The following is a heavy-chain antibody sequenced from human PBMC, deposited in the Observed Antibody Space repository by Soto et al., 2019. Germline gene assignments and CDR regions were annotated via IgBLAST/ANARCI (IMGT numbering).Heavy chain of an antibody. V-gene: IGHV3-48*03. D-gene: IGHD3-3*01. CDR2: ISSSGSTI. CDR3: YRALYDFLIGDYTYYYYNYCMAV. J-gene: IGHJ6*02. CDR1: GFTFSSYE. Sequence: EVQLVESGGGLVQPGGSLRLSCEASGFTFSSYEMNWVRQAPGKGLEWVSYISSSGSTIYYADSVKGRFTISRDNAKNSLYLQMIRLRADDTAVYYCYRALYDFLIGDYTYYYYNYCMAVWCQGITVTVSS.